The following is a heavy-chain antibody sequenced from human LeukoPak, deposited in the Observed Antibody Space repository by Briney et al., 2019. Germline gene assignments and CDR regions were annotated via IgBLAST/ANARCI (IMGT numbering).Heavy chain of an antibody. CDR3: ARDGGNSLQKLALDY. J-gene: IGHJ4*02. D-gene: IGHD6-13*01. CDR2: IWYDGSNK. Sequence: PGGSLRLSCAASGFTFSSYSMNWVRQAPGKGLEWVAVIWYDGSNKYYADSVKGRFTISRDNSKNTLYLQMNSLRAEDTAVYYCARDGGNSLQKLALDYWGQGTLVTVSS. V-gene: IGHV3-33*08. CDR1: GFTFSSYS.